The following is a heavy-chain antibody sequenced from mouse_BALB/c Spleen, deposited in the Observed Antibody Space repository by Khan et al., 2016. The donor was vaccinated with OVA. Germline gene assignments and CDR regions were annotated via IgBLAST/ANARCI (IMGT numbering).Heavy chain of an antibody. CDR3: APSYFYGYYFDY. Sequence: EVELVESGGDLVQPGGSRKLSCAASGFTFSSYGMHWVRQAPEKGLEWVAYISGDSNTIYYADTVKGRFTISRDNPRNTLFLQMTSLMSEDTAMYYGAPSYFYGYYFDYWGPGTTLTVSS. J-gene: IGHJ2*01. D-gene: IGHD1-1*01. CDR1: GFTFSSYG. V-gene: IGHV5-17*02. CDR2: ISGDSNTI.